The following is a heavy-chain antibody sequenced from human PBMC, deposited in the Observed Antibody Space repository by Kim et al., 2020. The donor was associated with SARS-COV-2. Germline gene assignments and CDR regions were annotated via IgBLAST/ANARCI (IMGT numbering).Heavy chain of an antibody. V-gene: IGHV4-59*13. CDR3: ARDSD. J-gene: IGHJ4*02. Sequence: SETLSLTCTVSGGSISSYYWSWIRQPPGKGLEWIGYIYYSGSTNYNPSLKSRVTISVDTSKNQFSLKLSSVTAADTAVYYCARDSDWGQGTLVTVSS. CDR1: GGSISSYY. CDR2: IYYSGST.